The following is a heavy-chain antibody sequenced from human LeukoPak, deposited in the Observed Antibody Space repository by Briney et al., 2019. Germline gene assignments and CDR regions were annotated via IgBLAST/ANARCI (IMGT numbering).Heavy chain of an antibody. D-gene: IGHD6-19*01. Sequence: ASVKVSCKASGYTFTNYDINWVRQATGQGLEWVGWMNPDSGNTGYAPKFQGRVTMTRNTSISTAYMELSSLRSEDTAVYYCARGYSSGWLDYGMDVWGQGTTVTVSS. V-gene: IGHV1-8*02. J-gene: IGHJ6*02. CDR1: GYTFTNYD. CDR3: ARGYSSGWLDYGMDV. CDR2: MNPDSGNT.